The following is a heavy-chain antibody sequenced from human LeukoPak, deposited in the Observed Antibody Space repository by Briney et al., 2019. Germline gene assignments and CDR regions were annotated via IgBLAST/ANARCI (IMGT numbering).Heavy chain of an antibody. D-gene: IGHD1-26*01. Sequence: ASVKVSCKASGYTFTGYYMHWVRQAPGQGLEWMGWINPNSGGTNYAQKFQGRVTMTRDTSISTAYMELSRLRSDDTAVYYCARAVWWELFDAFDIWGQGTMVTVSS. CDR1: GYTFTGYY. CDR3: ARAVWWELFDAFDI. CDR2: INPNSGGT. J-gene: IGHJ3*02. V-gene: IGHV1-2*02.